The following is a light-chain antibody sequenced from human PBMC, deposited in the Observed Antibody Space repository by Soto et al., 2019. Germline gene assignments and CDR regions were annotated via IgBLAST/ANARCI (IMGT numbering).Light chain of an antibody. CDR1: LSISSN. CDR2: RTS. V-gene: IGKV3-15*01. J-gene: IGKJ4*01. CDR3: QQYNNWPRAT. Sequence: EIVMTQSPATLSVSPGDRARLSCRASLSISSNLAWYQQKPGQAPRLLMFRTSSRATGFPARFSGSGSGTEFNLTISSLQSEDFGVYYCQQYNNWPRATFGGGTKVDIK.